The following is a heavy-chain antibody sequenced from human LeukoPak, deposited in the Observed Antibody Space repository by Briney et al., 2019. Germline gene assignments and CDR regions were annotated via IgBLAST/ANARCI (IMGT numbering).Heavy chain of an antibody. CDR2: IRSKAYGGTT. CDR3: TRDPSSSSSGWFGP. Sequence: PGGSLRLSCTASGFTFGDYAMSWVRQAPGKGLEWVGFIRSKAYGGTTEYAASVKGRFTISRDDSKSIAYLQMNSLKTEDTAVYYCTRDPSSSSSGWFGPWGQGTLVTVSS. D-gene: IGHD6-6*01. J-gene: IGHJ5*02. CDR1: GFTFGDYA. V-gene: IGHV3-49*04.